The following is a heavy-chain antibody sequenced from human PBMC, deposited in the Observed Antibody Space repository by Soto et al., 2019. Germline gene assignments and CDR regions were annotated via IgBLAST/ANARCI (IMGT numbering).Heavy chain of an antibody. CDR2: INHGGTA. D-gene: IGHD3-22*01. CDR1: GGSFTGFY. Sequence: PSETLSLTCAVHGGSFTGFYWDWVRQPPGKGLEWIGEINHGGTANYNPSLKSRVTISVDTSKNQFSLKLSSVTAADTAVYYCARVGYYDASGYNNFNTWGQGTMVTVS. J-gene: IGHJ3*02. CDR3: ARVGYYDASGYNNFNT. V-gene: IGHV4-34*01.